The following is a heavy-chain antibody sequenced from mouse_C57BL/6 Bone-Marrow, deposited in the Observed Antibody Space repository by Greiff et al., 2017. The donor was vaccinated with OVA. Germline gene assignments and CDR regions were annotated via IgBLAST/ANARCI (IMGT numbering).Heavy chain of an antibody. CDR3: ARGSGIAYGSSYWYFDV. CDR2: IDPNSGGT. CDR1: GYTFTSYW. J-gene: IGHJ1*03. Sequence: VKLQQPGAELVKPGASVKLSCKASGYTFTSYWMHWVKQRPGRGLEWIGRIDPNSGGTKYNEKFKSKATLTVDKPSSTAYMQLSSLTSEDSAVYYCARGSGIAYGSSYWYFDVWGTGTTVTVSS. D-gene: IGHD1-1*01. V-gene: IGHV1-72*01.